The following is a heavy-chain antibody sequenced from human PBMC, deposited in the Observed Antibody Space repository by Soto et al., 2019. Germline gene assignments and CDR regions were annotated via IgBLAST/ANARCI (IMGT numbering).Heavy chain of an antibody. CDR1: GFTFSTYA. J-gene: IGHJ4*02. D-gene: IGHD1-26*01. CDR3: VKDQKWEVTHYFDY. V-gene: IGHV3-23*01. CDR2: ISSRGGKT. Sequence: GGSLRLSCAASGFTFSTYAMSWVRRAPGKGLEWVSTISSRGGKTYYADSVKGRFTISRDNSKNTLFLQMNSLRAEDTAVYYCVKDQKWEVTHYFDYWGQGTLVTVSS.